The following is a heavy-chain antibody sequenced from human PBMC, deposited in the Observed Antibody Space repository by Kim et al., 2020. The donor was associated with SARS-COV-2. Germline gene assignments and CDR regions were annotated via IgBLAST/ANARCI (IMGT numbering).Heavy chain of an antibody. CDR2: IRSQLYGGAI. Sequence: GGSLRLSCTASGFSFRDYAMSWFRRAPGKGLEWVAFIRSQLYGGAIEYGAAVKGRFAISRDDSRSTTYLQMNSLNPEDTGVYFCSRDGGYSYGKIAYWGQGIQVTVSS. J-gene: IGHJ4*02. CDR1: GFSFRDYA. V-gene: IGHV3-49*03. D-gene: IGHD5-18*01. CDR3: SRDGGYSYGKIAY.